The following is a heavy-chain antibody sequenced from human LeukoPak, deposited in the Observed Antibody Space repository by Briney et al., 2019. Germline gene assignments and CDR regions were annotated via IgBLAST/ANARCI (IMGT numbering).Heavy chain of an antibody. CDR3: AKDRGIAEVTGDFDY. J-gene: IGHJ4*02. D-gene: IGHD6-13*01. CDR1: GFTFSSYA. V-gene: IGHV3-23*01. CDR2: ISGSGGST. Sequence: PGGSLRLSCAASGFTFSSYAMSWVRQAPGKGLEWVSAISGSGGSTYYADSVKGRFTISRDNSKNTLYLQMNSLRAEDTAVYYCAKDRGIAEVTGDFDYWGQGTLVTVSS.